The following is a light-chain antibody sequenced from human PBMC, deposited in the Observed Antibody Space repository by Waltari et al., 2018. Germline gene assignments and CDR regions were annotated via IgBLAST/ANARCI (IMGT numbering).Light chain of an antibody. CDR2: DVT. CDR3: CSYAGRNIYV. V-gene: IGLV2-11*02. CDR1: SSDLGGFNY. Sequence: QSALTQPRSVSGSPGQSVAISCPGPSSDLGGFNYVFWYQQHPGKAPKLMIYDVTKRPAGVPDRFSGSKSGNTASLTISGLQADDEADYYCCSYAGRNIYVFGTGTKVTVL. J-gene: IGLJ1*01.